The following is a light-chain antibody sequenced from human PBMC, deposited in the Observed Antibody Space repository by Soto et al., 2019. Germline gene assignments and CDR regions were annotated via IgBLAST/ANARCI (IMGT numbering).Light chain of an antibody. CDR3: MQSLQNWT. V-gene: IGKV2-28*01. Sequence: DIVMTQSPLSLPVTPGEPASISCRSSQSLLYTNGDNYLDWYLQKPGQSPQLLIYLGSNRASGVPDRCSGSGSGTDFTLKISRVGDEDVGVYYCMQSLQNWTFGQGTKVEIK. CDR1: QSLLYTNGDNY. J-gene: IGKJ1*01. CDR2: LGS.